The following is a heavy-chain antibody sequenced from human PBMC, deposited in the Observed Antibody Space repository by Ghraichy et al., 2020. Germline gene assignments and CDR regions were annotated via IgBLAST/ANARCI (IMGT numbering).Heavy chain of an antibody. CDR1: GDSLSNSHYF. D-gene: IGHD3/OR15-3a*01. CDR2: MLESGTA. CDR3: ARHLSYIGHVFFLDN. Sequence: SETLSLTCTVSGDSLSNSHYFWGWVRQSPGKGLEWIGSMLESGTAYYNLSLKSRVTMSVDTSRNQFSLQMRSPTAADTAVYYCARHLSYIGHVFFLDNWGQGTLVSVSS. V-gene: IGHV4-39*01. J-gene: IGHJ4*02.